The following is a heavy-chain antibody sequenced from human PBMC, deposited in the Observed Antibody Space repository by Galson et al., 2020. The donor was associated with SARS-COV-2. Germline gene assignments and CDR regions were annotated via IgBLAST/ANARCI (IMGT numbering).Heavy chain of an antibody. D-gene: IGHD4-17*01. CDR3: ARDRDYGDNRIPLYGMDV. CDR2: ISSSGSYI. V-gene: IGHV3-21*01. Sequence: GGSLRLSCAASRFTFSSYTMNWVRQAPGTGLEWVSSISSSGSYIYYADSVRGRFAIFRDNSKNSLYLQMSSLRAEDTAVYYCARDRDYGDNRIPLYGMDVWGQGTTVTVSS. CDR1: RFTFSSYT. J-gene: IGHJ6*02.